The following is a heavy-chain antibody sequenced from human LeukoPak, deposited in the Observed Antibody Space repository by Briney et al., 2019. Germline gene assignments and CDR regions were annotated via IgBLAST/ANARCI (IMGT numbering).Heavy chain of an antibody. CDR3: ARDSVTMVRGLYDYGMDV. CDR2: ISAYNGNT. CDR1: GYTFTSYG. D-gene: IGHD3-10*01. J-gene: IGHJ6*02. V-gene: IGHV1-18*01. Sequence: GASVKVSCKASGYTFTSYGISWVRQAPGQGLEWMGWISAYNGNTNYAQKLQGRVTMTTDTSTSTAYMELRSLRSDDTAVYYCARDSVTMVRGLYDYGMDVWGQGTTVTVSS.